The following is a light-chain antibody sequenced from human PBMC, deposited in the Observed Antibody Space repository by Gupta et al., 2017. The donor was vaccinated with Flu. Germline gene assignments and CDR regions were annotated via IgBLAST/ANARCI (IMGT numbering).Light chain of an antibody. J-gene: IGKJ2*01. CDR1: QSGSSY. CDR3: QQSSSRRPFT. V-gene: IGKV3-11*01. CDR2: EAS. Sequence: EIVLSQSPASLSLSPGERATLSCRASQSGSSYVSWYQQKPGQAPRLLIDEASNRATGIPAWCSSSGGGTDFTLTISRLEAEYVAFYCWQQSSSRRPFTFGQGTKVDIK.